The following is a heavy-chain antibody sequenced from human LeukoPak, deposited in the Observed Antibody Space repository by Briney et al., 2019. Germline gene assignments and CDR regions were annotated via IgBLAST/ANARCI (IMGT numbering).Heavy chain of an antibody. V-gene: IGHV3-23*01. Sequence: GGSLRLSCAASGFTFSSYAMSWVRQAPGKGLEWVSAISGSGGSTYYADSVKGRFTISRDKSKNTLYLQMNSLRAGDTAVYYCAKDVAYSGSYYSWFDPWGQGTLVTVSS. CDR3: AKDVAYSGSYYSWFDP. J-gene: IGHJ5*02. CDR1: GFTFSSYA. CDR2: ISGSGGST. D-gene: IGHD1-26*01.